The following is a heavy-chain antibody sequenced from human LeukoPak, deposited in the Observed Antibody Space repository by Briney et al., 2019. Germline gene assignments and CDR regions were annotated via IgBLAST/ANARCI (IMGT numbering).Heavy chain of an antibody. V-gene: IGHV3-21*01. CDR1: GFSFSSSG. J-gene: IGHJ4*02. CDR3: ATEAIGRHYDY. CDR2: IGSTGTDR. Sequence: GSLRLSCAASGFSFSSSGINWVRQAPGKGLEWVSSIGSTGTDRYYADSVKGRFTISRDNAKNSLYLQMNSLRAEDTAVYYCATEAIGRHYDYWGQGTLLTVSS.